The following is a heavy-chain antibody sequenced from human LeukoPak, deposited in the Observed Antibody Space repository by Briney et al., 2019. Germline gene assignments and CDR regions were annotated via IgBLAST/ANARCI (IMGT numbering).Heavy chain of an antibody. J-gene: IGHJ1*01. CDR1: GFTLSSYS. CDR2: ISKNGRNT. V-gene: IGHV3-64*01. D-gene: IGHD6-19*01. Sequence: GGSLRLSCAASGFTLSSYSMHWVRQAPGKGLEFVSAISKNGRNTYYGNSMKGRFTISRDISKNTLYLQMGSLRPEDMAVYYCARVDSGSACASWGQGSLVSVSS. CDR3: ARVDSGSACAS.